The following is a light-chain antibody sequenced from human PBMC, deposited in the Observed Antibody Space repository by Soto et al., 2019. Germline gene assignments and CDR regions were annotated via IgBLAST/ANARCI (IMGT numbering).Light chain of an antibody. V-gene: IGLV1-44*01. CDR3: AAWDDSLNGYV. CDR1: SPLIGTNA. CDR2: NNN. J-gene: IGLJ1*01. Sequence: QSLLTQPPPASWAPRQRGTLSFFGGSPLIGTNAVNWYQQLPGTAPKLLIYNNNQRPSGVPDRFSGSKSGTSASLAISGLQSEDEADYYCAAWDDSLNGYVFGTGTKVTVL.